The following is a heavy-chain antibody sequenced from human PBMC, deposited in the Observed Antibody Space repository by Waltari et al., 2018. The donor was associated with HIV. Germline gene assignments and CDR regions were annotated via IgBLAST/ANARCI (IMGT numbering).Heavy chain of an antibody. CDR3: AGDSGRGRAFDF. V-gene: IGHV7-4-1*02. CDR2: VNANTGNP. Sequence: QVQLVQSGSELKKPGASVKISCKASGYTFTRSSLNWVRQAPGQGLEWMGWVNANTGNPRYAQGFTGRFVFSLDTSVSTTYLQISSLTAEDTAVYYCAGDSGRGRAFDFWGQGTMVTVSS. J-gene: IGHJ3*01. CDR1: GYTFTRSS. D-gene: IGHD6-25*01.